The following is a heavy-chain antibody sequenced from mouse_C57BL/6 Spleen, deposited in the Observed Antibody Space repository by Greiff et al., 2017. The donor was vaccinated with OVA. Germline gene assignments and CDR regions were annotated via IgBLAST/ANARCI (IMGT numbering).Heavy chain of an antibody. Sequence: QVQLQQSGAELVRPGTSVKMSCKASGYTFTNYWIGWAKQRPGHGLEWIGDIYPGGGYTNYNEKFKGKATLTADTSSSTAYMQFSSLTSENSAIYYCARSGTTVVDYWYFDVWGTGTTVTVSS. CDR3: ARSGTTVVDYWYFDV. J-gene: IGHJ1*03. CDR1: GYTFTNYW. D-gene: IGHD1-1*01. CDR2: IYPGGGYT. V-gene: IGHV1-63*01.